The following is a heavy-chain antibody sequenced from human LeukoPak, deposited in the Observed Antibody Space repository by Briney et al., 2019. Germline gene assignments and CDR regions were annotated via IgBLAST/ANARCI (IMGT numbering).Heavy chain of an antibody. CDR3: ARDLGIAVAGNYYYYGMDV. Sequence: SETLSLTCTVSGGSISSYYWSWIRQPPGKGLEWIGYIYYSESTNYNPSLKNRFTISVDTSKNQFSLKLSSVTAADTAVYYCARDLGIAVAGNYYYYGMDVWGKGTTVTVSS. V-gene: IGHV4-59*01. CDR2: IYYSEST. D-gene: IGHD6-19*01. CDR1: GGSISSYY. J-gene: IGHJ6*04.